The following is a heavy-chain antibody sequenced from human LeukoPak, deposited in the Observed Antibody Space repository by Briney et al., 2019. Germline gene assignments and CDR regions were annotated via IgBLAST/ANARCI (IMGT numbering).Heavy chain of an antibody. J-gene: IGHJ4*02. CDR2: INPNSGGT. CDR1: GYTFTGYY. CDR3: ARAPMTTVTTGDY. Sequence: ASVKVSCKASGYTFTGYYMHWVRQAPGQGLEWMGWINPNSGGTNYAQKFQGRVTMTRDTSISTAYMELSRLRSDDTAVYYCARAPMTTVTTGDYWGQGTLVTVSS. V-gene: IGHV1-2*02. D-gene: IGHD4-17*01.